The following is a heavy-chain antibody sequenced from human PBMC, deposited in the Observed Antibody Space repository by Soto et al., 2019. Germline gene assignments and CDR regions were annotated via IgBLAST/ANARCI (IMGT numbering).Heavy chain of an antibody. CDR3: ARELVAAAGTCGMDV. Sequence: SETLSLTCTVSGGSISSYYWSWIRQPPGKGLEWIGYIYYSGSTNYTPSLKSRVTISVDTSKNQFSLKLTSVTAAGTAVYYCARELVAAAGTCGMDVWGQGTTVTVS. J-gene: IGHJ6*02. V-gene: IGHV4-59*01. D-gene: IGHD6-13*01. CDR1: GGSISSYY. CDR2: IYYSGST.